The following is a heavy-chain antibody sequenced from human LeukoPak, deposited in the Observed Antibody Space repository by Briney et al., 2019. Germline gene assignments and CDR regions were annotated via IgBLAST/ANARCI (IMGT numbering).Heavy chain of an antibody. CDR1: GGSFSGYY. V-gene: IGHV4-34*01. J-gene: IGHJ4*02. D-gene: IGHD4-17*01. CDR3: ARKSTVTTMFDY. Sequence: SETLSLTCAVYGGSFSGYYWSWIRQPPGKGLEWIGEINHSGSTNYNPSLKSRVTISVDTSKNQSSLKLSSVTAADTAVYYCARKSTVTTMFDYWGQGTLVTVSS. CDR2: INHSGST.